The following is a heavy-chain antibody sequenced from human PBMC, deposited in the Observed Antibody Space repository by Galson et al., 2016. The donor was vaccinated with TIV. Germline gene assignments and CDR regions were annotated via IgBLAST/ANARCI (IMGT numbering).Heavy chain of an antibody. J-gene: IGHJ3*02. Sequence: CAISGDSVSSNSAAWNWIRQSPSRGLEWLGRTYCRYRCYYDYAVSVKSRITINPDTSKNQFSLQLNSVTPEDTAVYYCTRAAGKNGASCYATCETFDIWGQGTMVTVSS. D-gene: IGHD2-2*01. V-gene: IGHV6-1*01. CDR2: TYCRYRCYY. CDR1: GDSVSSNSAA. CDR3: TRAAGKNGASCYATCETFDI.